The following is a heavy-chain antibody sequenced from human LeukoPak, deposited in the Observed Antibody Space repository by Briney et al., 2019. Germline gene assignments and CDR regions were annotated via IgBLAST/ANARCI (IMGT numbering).Heavy chain of an antibody. CDR2: IYYSGST. CDR3: ARYPDIVVVPAAPY. V-gene: IGHV4-39*01. Sequence: SETLSLTCTVSGGSISSSSYYWGWIRQPPGKGLEWIGSIYYSGSTYYNPSLKSRVTISVDTSKNQFSLKLSSVTAADTAVYYCARYPDIVVVPAAPYWGQGTPVTVSS. D-gene: IGHD2-2*01. J-gene: IGHJ4*02. CDR1: GGSISSSSYY.